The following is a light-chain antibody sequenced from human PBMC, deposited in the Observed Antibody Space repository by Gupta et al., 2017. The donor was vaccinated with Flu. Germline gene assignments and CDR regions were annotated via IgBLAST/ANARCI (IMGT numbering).Light chain of an antibody. J-gene: IGKJ3*01. V-gene: IGKV1-39*01. Sequence: DIQITQSPSSLSASVGDRVTITCRASQSISTFLNWYQQRPGKAPRLLIYAASSLQSRVPSRFSGSGSGTDXTLTISXLQPEDFATYYCQQSYSALPFTFGXGTKVDVK. CDR1: QSISTF. CDR2: AAS. CDR3: QQSYSALPFT.